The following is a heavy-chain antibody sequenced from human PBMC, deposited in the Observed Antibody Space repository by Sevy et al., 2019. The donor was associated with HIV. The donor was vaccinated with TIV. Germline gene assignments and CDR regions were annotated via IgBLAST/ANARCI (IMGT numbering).Heavy chain of an antibody. D-gene: IGHD1-26*01. J-gene: IGHJ6*02. CDR3: ATTSTPLYYYALDV. Sequence: GGSLRLSCAASGFTVSSNYMSWVRQAPGKGLEWVSVIYSGEYTYYADSVKGRFTISRDISKNTLNLQMNSLRAEDTAIYHCATTSTPLYYYALDVWGQGTTVTVSS. CDR2: IYSGEYT. V-gene: IGHV3-53*01. CDR1: GFTVSSNY.